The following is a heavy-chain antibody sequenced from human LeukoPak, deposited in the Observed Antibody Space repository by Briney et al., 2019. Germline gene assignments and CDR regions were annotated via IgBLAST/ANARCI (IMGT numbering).Heavy chain of an antibody. Sequence: SETLSLTCTVSGGSISSGSYYWSWIRQPAGEGLEWIGRIYTSGSTNYNPSLKSRVTISVDTSKNQFSLELSSVIAADTAVYYCARHRPGPYDYWGQGILVTVSS. V-gene: IGHV4-61*02. CDR3: ARHRPGPYDY. J-gene: IGHJ4*02. CDR1: GGSISSGSYY. CDR2: IYTSGST.